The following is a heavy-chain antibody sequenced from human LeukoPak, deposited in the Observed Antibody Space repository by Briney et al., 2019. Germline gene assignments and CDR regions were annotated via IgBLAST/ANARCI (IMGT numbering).Heavy chain of an antibody. CDR3: ARDLSSGWTSFQN. CDR2: IGTYNGNT. D-gene: IGHD6-19*01. Sequence: ASVTVSCKASGYTFTTYGIGWVRQAPGQGLEWMGWIGTYNGNTKYAQNLQGRVTMTKDTPTSTAYMELRSLRSDDTAVYYCARDLSSGWTSFQNWGQGTLVTVSS. V-gene: IGHV1-18*01. CDR1: GYTFTTYG. J-gene: IGHJ4*02.